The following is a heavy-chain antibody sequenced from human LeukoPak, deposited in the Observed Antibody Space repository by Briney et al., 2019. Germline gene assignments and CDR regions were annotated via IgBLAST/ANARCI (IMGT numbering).Heavy chain of an antibody. CDR1: GGSISSSSYY. Sequence: SETLSLTCTVSGGSISSSSYYWGWIRQPPGKGLEWIGSIYYSGSTYYNPSLKSRVTISVDTSKNQFSLKLSSVTAADTAVYYCARPGRGGGWYQRLGYFDYWGQGTLVTVSS. D-gene: IGHD6-19*01. CDR2: IYYSGST. J-gene: IGHJ4*02. V-gene: IGHV4-39*01. CDR3: ARPGRGGGWYQRLGYFDY.